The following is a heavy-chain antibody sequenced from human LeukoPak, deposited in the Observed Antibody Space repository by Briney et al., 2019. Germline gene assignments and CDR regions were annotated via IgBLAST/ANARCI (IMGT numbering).Heavy chain of an antibody. D-gene: IGHD6-19*01. Sequence: ASVKVSCKASGYTFTSYGISWVRQAPGQGLEWMGWINPNSGGTNYAQKFQGRVTMTRDTSISTVYMELSSLRSEDTAVYYCATDLYSSGWSHFDYWGQGTLVTVSS. CDR1: GYTFTSYG. CDR3: ATDLYSSGWSHFDY. CDR2: INPNSGGT. J-gene: IGHJ4*02. V-gene: IGHV1-2*02.